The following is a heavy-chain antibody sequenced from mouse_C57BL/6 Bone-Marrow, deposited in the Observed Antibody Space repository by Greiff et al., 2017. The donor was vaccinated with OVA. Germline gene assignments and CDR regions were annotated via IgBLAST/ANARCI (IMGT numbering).Heavy chain of an antibody. V-gene: IGHV1-69*01. CDR2: IDPSDSYT. Sequence: VQLQQPGAELVMPGASVKLSCKASGYTFTSYWMHWVKQRPGQGLEWIGEIDPSDSYTNYNQKFKGKSTLTVDKSSSTAYMQLSSLTSEDSAVYYGARSPLTANYYAMDYWGQGTSVTVSA. J-gene: IGHJ4*01. CDR1: GYTFTSYW. CDR3: ARSPLTANYYAMDY. D-gene: IGHD4-1*01.